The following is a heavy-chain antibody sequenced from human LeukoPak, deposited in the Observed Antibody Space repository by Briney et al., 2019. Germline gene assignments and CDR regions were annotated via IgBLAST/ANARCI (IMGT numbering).Heavy chain of an antibody. V-gene: IGHV3-15*07. CDR1: GFTFSNAW. CDR3: TTPYPYYDILTGYRPFDY. Sequence: PGGSPRLSCAASGFTFSNAWMNWVRQAPGKGLEWVGRIKIETDGGATDYAAPVKGRFTISRDDSKNTLYLQMNSLKTEDTAVYYCTTPYPYYDILTGYRPFDYWGQGTLVTVSS. J-gene: IGHJ4*02. CDR2: IKIETDGGAT. D-gene: IGHD3-9*01.